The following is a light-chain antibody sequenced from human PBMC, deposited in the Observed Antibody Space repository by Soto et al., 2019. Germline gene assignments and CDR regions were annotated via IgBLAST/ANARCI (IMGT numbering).Light chain of an antibody. V-gene: IGLV2-14*01. Sequence: QSALTQPASVSGSPGQSITISCTGTSSDVGGYNYVSWYQQHPGKAPKLMIYEVSTRPSGVSNRFSGSKSGTSASLVITGLRPEDEADYYCVAWDDNLSSRVFGGGTKRTVL. J-gene: IGLJ3*02. CDR3: VAWDDNLSSRV. CDR1: SSDVGGYNY. CDR2: EVS.